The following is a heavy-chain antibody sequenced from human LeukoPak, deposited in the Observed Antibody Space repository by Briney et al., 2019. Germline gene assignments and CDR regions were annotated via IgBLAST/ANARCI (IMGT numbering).Heavy chain of an antibody. Sequence: SETLSLTCTVSGGSISSYYWSWIRQPAGKGLEWIGRIYASGSINYNPSLKSRVTMSVDTSKNQFSLKLSSVIAADTAVYYCARDRSGSSSWYAPFDYWGQGTLVTVSS. V-gene: IGHV4-4*07. CDR2: IYASGSI. CDR1: GGSISSYY. D-gene: IGHD6-13*01. J-gene: IGHJ4*02. CDR3: ARDRSGSSSWYAPFDY.